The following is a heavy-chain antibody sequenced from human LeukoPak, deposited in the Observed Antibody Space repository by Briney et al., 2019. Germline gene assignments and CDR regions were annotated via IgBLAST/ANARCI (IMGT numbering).Heavy chain of an antibody. V-gene: IGHV4-34*01. CDR1: GGSFSGYY. D-gene: IGHD1-7*01. J-gene: IGHJ4*02. CDR3: ASGITGTDLDY. Sequence: SETLSLTCAVYGGSFSGYYWSWIRQPPGKGLEWIGEINHSGSTNYNPSLKSRVTISVDTSKNQFSLKLSSVTAADTAVYYCASGITGTDLDYWGQGTLVTVSS. CDR2: INHSGST.